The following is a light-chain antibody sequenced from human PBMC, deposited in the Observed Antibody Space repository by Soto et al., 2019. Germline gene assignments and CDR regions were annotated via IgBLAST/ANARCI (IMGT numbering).Light chain of an antibody. CDR1: QSRGSNF. J-gene: IGKJ5*01. Sequence: EIVLTQSPGTLSLSPGERATLSCKTSQSRGSNFLAWYQHKPGQDPRLIIYASSNRATVITDRLSVSASGTEFTLTISGLQPDDLSTYYCQQFNSYPITFGQGTRLEIK. CDR2: ASS. CDR3: QQFNSYPIT. V-gene: IGKV3-20*01.